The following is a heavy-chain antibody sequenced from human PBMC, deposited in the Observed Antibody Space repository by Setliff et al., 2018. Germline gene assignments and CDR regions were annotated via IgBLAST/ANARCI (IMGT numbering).Heavy chain of an antibody. D-gene: IGHD5-18*01. Sequence: SVKVSCKASGYTFTNYAMNWVRQAPGQGLEWMGGTIPSFGSTNYAQKFQDRVTIITDESTSTAYMELSSLRTEDTAVYYCAREGVDTRSSTDYRYYMDVWGKGTTVTVSS. CDR3: AREGVDTRSSTDYRYYMDV. J-gene: IGHJ6*03. V-gene: IGHV1-69*05. CDR2: TIPSFGST. CDR1: GYTFTNYA.